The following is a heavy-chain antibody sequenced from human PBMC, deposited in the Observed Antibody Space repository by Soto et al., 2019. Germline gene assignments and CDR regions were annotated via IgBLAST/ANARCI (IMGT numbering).Heavy chain of an antibody. V-gene: IGHV4-59*01. Sequence: SETLSPTCTVSGGSIISYYCIFIRHPPWKGLEWIGYIYYSGGTNYNPSLKSRVTISVDTSKNQFSLKLSSVTAADTAVYYCARGGDSSGYPNWGQGTLVTVSS. D-gene: IGHD3-22*01. CDR1: GGSIISYY. CDR3: ARGGDSSGYPN. J-gene: IGHJ4*02. CDR2: IYYSGGT.